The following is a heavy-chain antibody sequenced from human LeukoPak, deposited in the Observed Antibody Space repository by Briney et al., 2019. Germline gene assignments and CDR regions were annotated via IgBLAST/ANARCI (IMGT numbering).Heavy chain of an antibody. J-gene: IGHJ4*02. V-gene: IGHV3-48*01. CDR2: ISSSSSTI. D-gene: IGHD6-13*01. CDR1: GFTFSSYS. CDR3: AKDQGIAAPGELDY. Sequence: PGGSLRLSCAASGFTFSSYSMNWVRQAPGKGLEWVSYISSSSSTIYYTDSVKGRFTISRDNAKNSLNLQMNGLRAEDTAVYYCAKDQGIAAPGELDYWGQGTLVTVSS.